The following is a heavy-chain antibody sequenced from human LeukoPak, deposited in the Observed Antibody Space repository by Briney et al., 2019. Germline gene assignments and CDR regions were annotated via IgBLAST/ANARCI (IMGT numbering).Heavy chain of an antibody. V-gene: IGHV4-39*07. Sequence: SETLSLTCTVSGGSISSSSYYWGWIRQPPGKGLEWIGSIYYSGSTYYNPSLKSRVTISVDTSKNQFSLKLSSVTAADTAVYYCARDGITGTTKNYYYYYGMDVWGQGTTVTVSS. CDR1: GGSISSSSYY. D-gene: IGHD1-20*01. CDR3: ARDGITGTTKNYYYYYGMDV. CDR2: IYYSGST. J-gene: IGHJ6*02.